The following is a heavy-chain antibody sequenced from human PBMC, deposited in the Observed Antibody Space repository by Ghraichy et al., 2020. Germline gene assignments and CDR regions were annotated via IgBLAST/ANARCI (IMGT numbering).Heavy chain of an antibody. V-gene: IGHV1-2*04. CDR3: ARDCHRGGFDP. D-gene: IGHD1-14*01. CDR1: GYTFTGYN. J-gene: IGHJ5*02. CDR2: INPNSGGT. Sequence: ASVKVSCKASGYTFTGYNMHWVRQAPGQGLEWMGWINPNSGGTNYAQKFQGWVTMTRDTSISTAYMELSRLRSDDTAVYYCARDCHRGGFDPWGQGTLVTVSS.